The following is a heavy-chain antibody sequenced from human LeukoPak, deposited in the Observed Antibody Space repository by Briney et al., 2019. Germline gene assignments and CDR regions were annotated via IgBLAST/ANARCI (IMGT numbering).Heavy chain of an antibody. CDR3: ARASETVNWFDP. CDR1: GGSISSYH. D-gene: IGHD4-17*01. V-gene: IGHV4-59*12. J-gene: IGHJ5*02. Sequence: SETLSLTCTVSGGSISSYHWSWIRQPPGKGLESIGYIYSSGSSHYNPSLKSRVTISVDTSKNQFSLKLSSVTAADTAVYYCARASETVNWFDPWGQGTLVTVSS. CDR2: IYSSGSS.